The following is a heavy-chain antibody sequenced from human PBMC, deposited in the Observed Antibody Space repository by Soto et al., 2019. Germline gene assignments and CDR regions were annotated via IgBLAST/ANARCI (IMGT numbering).Heavy chain of an antibody. CDR1: GGSFTGYF. V-gene: IGHV4-34*02. D-gene: IGHD6-13*01. Sequence: QVHLQQWGAGLLNPSETLSLTCGASGGSFTGYFWTWIRQTPAKGLEWIGEINHSGTTNYNPSLKSVATISVDPSRSQVSLTVTSLTAADSGVYYCARVSARAAARWGYGMDIWGQGPTVIVSS. J-gene: IGHJ6*02. CDR3: ARVSARAAARWGYGMDI. CDR2: INHSGTT.